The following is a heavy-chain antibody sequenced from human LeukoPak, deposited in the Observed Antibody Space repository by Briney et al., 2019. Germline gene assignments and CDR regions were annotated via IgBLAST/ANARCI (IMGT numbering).Heavy chain of an antibody. D-gene: IGHD6-13*01. CDR2: IYYSGST. Sequence: SETLSLTCTVSGGSIRSHYWSWIRQPPGKGLEWIGYIYYSGSTNYNPSLKSRVTISVDTSKNQFSLKLSSVTAADTAVYYCARFFSSSWQYYYYYMDVWGKGTTVTVSS. CDR1: GGSIRSHY. J-gene: IGHJ6*03. V-gene: IGHV4-59*11. CDR3: ARFFSSSWQYYYYYMDV.